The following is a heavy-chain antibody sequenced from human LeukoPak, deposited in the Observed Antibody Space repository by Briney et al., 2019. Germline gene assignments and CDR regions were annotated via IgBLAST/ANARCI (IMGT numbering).Heavy chain of an antibody. V-gene: IGHV4-59*01. J-gene: IGHJ1*01. CDR2: IYYSGST. CDR1: GGSISSSY. Sequence: SETLSLTCTVSGGSISSSYWSWIRQPPGRGLEWIGYIYYSGSTNYNPSLKSRVTISVDTSKNQFSLKLSSETAADTAVYYCAKDPEYFHHWGQGTLVTVSS. CDR3: AKDPEYFHH.